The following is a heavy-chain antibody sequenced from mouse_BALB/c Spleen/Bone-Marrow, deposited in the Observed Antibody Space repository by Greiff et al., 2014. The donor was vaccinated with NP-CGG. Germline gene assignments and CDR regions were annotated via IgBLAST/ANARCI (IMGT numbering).Heavy chain of an antibody. V-gene: IGHV1-54*03. Sequence: VQLQQSGAELVRPGTSVKVSCKASGYAFTNYLIEWVKQRPGQGLEWIGVINPGSGGTNYNEKFKGKATLTADKSSSTAYMQLSSLTSDDSAVYFCARRDCNYAWFASGAKGLWSLSLQ. D-gene: IGHD2-1*01. CDR1: GYAFTNYL. J-gene: IGHJ3*01. CDR3: ARRDCNYAWFAS. CDR2: INPGSGGT.